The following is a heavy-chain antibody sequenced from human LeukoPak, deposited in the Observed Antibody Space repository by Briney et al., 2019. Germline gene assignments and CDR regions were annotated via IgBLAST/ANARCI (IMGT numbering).Heavy chain of an antibody. CDR1: GYTFTSYD. Sequence: ASVKVSCKASGYTFTSYDINWVRQATGQGLEWMGWLNPNSGNTGYAQKYQGRVTMTRITSISTAYMELSSLRSEDTAVYYCARGRWSFGGVIAIRTNWFDPWGQGTLVTVSS. V-gene: IGHV1-8*01. CDR3: ARGRWSFGGVIAIRTNWFDP. J-gene: IGHJ5*02. CDR2: LNPNSGNT. D-gene: IGHD3-16*02.